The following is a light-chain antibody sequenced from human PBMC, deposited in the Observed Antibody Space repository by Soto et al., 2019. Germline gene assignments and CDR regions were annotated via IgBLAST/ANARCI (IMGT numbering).Light chain of an antibody. CDR2: DNN. V-gene: IGLV1-51*01. CDR1: SSNIGNNY. J-gene: IGLJ2*01. Sequence: QSVLTQPPSVSAAPGQKVTISCSGSSSNIGNNYVSWYQQLPGTAPKLLIYDNNKRPSGIPDRFSGSKSGTSATLGITGLQTGDEAEYYYGTSDSSLSAVVFGGGTKLTVL. CDR3: GTSDSSLSAVV.